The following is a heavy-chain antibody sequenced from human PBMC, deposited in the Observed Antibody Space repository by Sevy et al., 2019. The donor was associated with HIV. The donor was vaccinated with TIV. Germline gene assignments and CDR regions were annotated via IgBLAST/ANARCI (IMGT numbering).Heavy chain of an antibody. V-gene: IGHV4-38-2*02. CDR1: GYSISSDYY. CDR2: VYHSGTT. CDR3: ARDFGVRGTTALTNCFDP. J-gene: IGHJ5*02. D-gene: IGHD3-10*01. Sequence: SETLSLTCTVSGYSISSDYYWGWIRQPPGKGLEWIGTVYHSGTTYYNPSLKSRVTISVDTSKNHFSLKLNSLTAADTAVYYCARDFGVRGTTALTNCFDPWGQGTLVTVSS.